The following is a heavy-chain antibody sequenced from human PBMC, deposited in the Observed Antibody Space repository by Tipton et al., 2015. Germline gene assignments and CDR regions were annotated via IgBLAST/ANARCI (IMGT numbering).Heavy chain of an antibody. CDR2: IYHSGST. Sequence: TLSLTCAVYGGAFSGYYWSWIRQPPGKGLEWIGEIYHSGSTNYNSSLTSRVTMSVDTSKNQFSLHLSSVTAADTAVYYCVRGGYCSTFNCVAGFDPWGQGILVTASS. D-gene: IGHD2-2*03. V-gene: IGHV4-34*01. J-gene: IGHJ5*02. CDR1: GGAFSGYY. CDR3: VRGGYCSTFNCVAGFDP.